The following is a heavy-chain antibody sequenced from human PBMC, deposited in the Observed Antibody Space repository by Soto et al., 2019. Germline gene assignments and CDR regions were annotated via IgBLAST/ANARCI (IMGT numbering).Heavy chain of an antibody. J-gene: IGHJ4*02. CDR1: GVTISTYY. CDR2: NYHSGTT. CDR3: VREAYIGDGDAIGH. Sequence: PSETLSLTCAVSGVTISTYYWSWIRQPPGKGLEWIGYNYHSGTTNYNPSLKSRVTISVDTSKNQFSLRLTSVTAADTAIYYCVREAYIGDGDAIGHWGPGTLVTVSS. D-gene: IGHD2-21*01. V-gene: IGHV4-59*01.